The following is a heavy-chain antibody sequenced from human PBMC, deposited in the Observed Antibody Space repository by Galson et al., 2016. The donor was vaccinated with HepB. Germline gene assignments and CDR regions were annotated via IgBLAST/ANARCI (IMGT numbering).Heavy chain of an antibody. CDR3: ARAEEGELPIPDY. V-gene: IGHV3-64*01. J-gene: IGHJ4*02. D-gene: IGHD3-16*01. CDR1: GFTFKNFA. CDR2: TNSNGGTT. Sequence: SLRLSCAASGFTFKNFAMHWFRQAPGKGLEHVGGTNSNGGTTYHVTSVKGRFSISRDNYKNILYLHMGSLTADDTSVYYCARAEEGELPIPDYWGQGALVTVSS.